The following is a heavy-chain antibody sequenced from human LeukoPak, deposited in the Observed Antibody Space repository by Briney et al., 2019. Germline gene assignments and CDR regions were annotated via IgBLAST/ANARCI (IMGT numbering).Heavy chain of an antibody. CDR3: ARGRSVAATVFWYFDL. CDR1: GGSISSGDYY. V-gene: IGHV4-30-4*01. J-gene: IGHJ2*01. Sequence: NPSETLSLTCTVSGGSISSGDYYWSWIRQPPGKGLEWIGYIYYSGSTYYNPSLKSRVTISVDTSKNQFSLKLSSVTAADTAVYYCARGRSVAATVFWYFDLWGRGTLVTVSS. D-gene: IGHD2-15*01. CDR2: IYYSGST.